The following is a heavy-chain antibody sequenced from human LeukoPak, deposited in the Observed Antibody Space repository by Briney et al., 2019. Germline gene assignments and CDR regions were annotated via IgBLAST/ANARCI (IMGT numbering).Heavy chain of an antibody. CDR1: GGSISSYY. CDR3: ARSITIFGVVTQTRFFDY. J-gene: IGHJ4*02. V-gene: IGHV4-59*01. CDR2: IYYSGST. D-gene: IGHD3-3*01. Sequence: PSETLSLTCTVSGGSISSYYWSWIRQPPWKGLEWIGYIYYSGSTNYNPSLKSRVTISVDTSKNQFSLKLSSVTAADTAVYYCARSITIFGVVTQTRFFDYWGQGTLVTVSS.